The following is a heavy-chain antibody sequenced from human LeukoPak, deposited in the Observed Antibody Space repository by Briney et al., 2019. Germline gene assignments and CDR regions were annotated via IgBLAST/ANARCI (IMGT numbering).Heavy chain of an antibody. CDR3: ARDSSPVGGDNWFDP. CDR1: GGSISSYY. J-gene: IGHJ5*02. D-gene: IGHD2-2*01. CDR2: IYSSGST. V-gene: IGHV4-4*07. Sequence: SETLSLTCTVSGGSISSYYWSWIRQPAGKGLEWIGRIYSSGSTNYNPSLKSRVTMSVDTSKNQISLKLSSVTAADTAVYYCARDSSPVGGDNWFDPWGQGTLVTVSS.